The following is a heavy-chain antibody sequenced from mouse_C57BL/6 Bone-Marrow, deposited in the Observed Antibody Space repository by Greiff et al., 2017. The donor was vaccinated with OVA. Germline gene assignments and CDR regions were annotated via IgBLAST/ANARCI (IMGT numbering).Heavy chain of an antibody. CDR1: GYTFTSYW. Sequence: QVQLQQPGTELVKPGASVKLSCKASGYTFTSYWMHWVKQRPGQGLAWIGNINPSNGGTNYNEKFKSNATLTVDKSSSTAYMQLSSLTSEDSAVYYCASAYYSNYYFDYWGQGTTLTVSS. CDR2: INPSNGGT. J-gene: IGHJ2*01. CDR3: ASAYYSNYYFDY. D-gene: IGHD2-5*01. V-gene: IGHV1-53*01.